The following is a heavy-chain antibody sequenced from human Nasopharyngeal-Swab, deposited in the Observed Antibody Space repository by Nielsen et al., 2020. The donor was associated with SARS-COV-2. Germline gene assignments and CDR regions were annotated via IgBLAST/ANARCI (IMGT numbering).Heavy chain of an antibody. Sequence: WIRQPPGEGLEWIGCIYTSGSTNYNPPLKSRVTISVDTSKNQFSLKLRSVTAADTAVYYCARVSPYYSMDVWGKETTVTVSS. J-gene: IGHJ6*03. CDR3: ARVSPYYSMDV. CDR2: IYTSGST. V-gene: IGHV4-4*08.